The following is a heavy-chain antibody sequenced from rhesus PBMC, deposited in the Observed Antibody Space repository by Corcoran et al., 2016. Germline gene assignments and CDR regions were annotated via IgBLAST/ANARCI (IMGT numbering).Heavy chain of an antibody. Sequence: QVQLQESGPGVVKPSETLSLTCAVSGGSISDSYRWSWIRQPPGKGLEWIGYIYGSSTSTTYNPSLKSRVTISKDTSKNQFSLKLSSVTAADTAVYYCAREVAAAGPFDYWGQGVLVTVSS. D-gene: IGHD6S26*01. CDR1: GGSISDSYR. CDR2: IYGSSTST. V-gene: IGHV4S10*01. J-gene: IGHJ4*01. CDR3: AREVAAAGPFDY.